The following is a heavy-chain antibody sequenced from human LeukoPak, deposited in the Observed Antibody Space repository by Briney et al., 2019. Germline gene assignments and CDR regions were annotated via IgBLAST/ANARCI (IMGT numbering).Heavy chain of an antibody. D-gene: IGHD3-3*01. CDR2: ISSSSSTI. V-gene: IGHV3-48*01. CDR1: GFTFSSYS. J-gene: IGHJ6*03. CDR3: ARLRTTARITIFGNYYYYMDV. Sequence: GGSLRLSCAASGFTFSSYSMNWVRQAPGKGLEWVSYISSSSSTIYYADSVKGRFTISRDNAKNSLYLQMNSLRAEDTAVYYCARLRTTARITIFGNYYYYMDVWGKGTTVTVSS.